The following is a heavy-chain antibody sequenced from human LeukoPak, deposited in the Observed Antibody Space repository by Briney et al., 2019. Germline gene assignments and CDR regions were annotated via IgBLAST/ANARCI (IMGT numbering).Heavy chain of an antibody. CDR1: GFTFDDYA. CDR2: ISWDGGST. Sequence: PGGSLRLSCAASGFTFDDYAMHWVRQAPGKGLEWVSLISWDGGSTYYADSVKGRFTISRDNSKNSLYLQMNSLRAEDTALYYCAKGGVNYYEGAFDIWGQGTMATVSS. CDR3: AKGGVNYYEGAFDI. J-gene: IGHJ3*02. D-gene: IGHD3-22*01. V-gene: IGHV3-43D*03.